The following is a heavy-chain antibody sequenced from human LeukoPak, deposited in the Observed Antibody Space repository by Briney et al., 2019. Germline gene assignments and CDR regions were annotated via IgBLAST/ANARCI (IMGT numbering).Heavy chain of an antibody. D-gene: IGHD2-15*01. CDR2: IYHSGST. V-gene: IGHV4-30-2*01. Sequence: SETLSLTCAVSGGSISSGGYSWSWIRQPPGKGLEWIGYIYHSGSTYYNPSLKSRVTISVDRSKNQFSLKLSSVTAADTAVYYCARHAAPRYCSGGSCSGDNYNWFDPWGQGTLVTVSS. J-gene: IGHJ5*02. CDR1: GGSISSGGYS. CDR3: ARHAAPRYCSGGSCSGDNYNWFDP.